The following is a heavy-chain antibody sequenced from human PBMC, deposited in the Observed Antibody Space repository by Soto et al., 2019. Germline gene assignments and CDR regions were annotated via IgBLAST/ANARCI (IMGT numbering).Heavy chain of an antibody. CDR1: GGSFRGFY. CDR2: INHVGIT. CDR3: GRVVEGATRHTDLDS. D-gene: IGHD2-21*01. V-gene: IGHV4-34*01. J-gene: IGHJ5*01. Sequence: SETLSLTCAVSGGSFRGFYWTWIRQSPGKGLEWLGDINHVGITNYNPSLKSRVSIPVDTANNQVSLRMRSLTAADTAVYYCGRVVEGATRHTDLDSWGQGTLVTVSS.